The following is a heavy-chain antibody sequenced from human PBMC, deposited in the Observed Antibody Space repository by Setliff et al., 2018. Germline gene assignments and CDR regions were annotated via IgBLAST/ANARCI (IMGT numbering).Heavy chain of an antibody. D-gene: IGHD3-10*01. CDR3: ARDHAYGSRFYYYYYKMDV. CDR2: IKQDGSEK. CDR1: GFTFKNAW. Sequence: GGSLRLSCATSGFTFKNAWMSWVRQAPGKGLEWVANIKQDGSEKYYVDSVKGRFTISRDNAKNSLYLQMNSLRAEDTAVYYCARDHAYGSRFYYYYYKMDVWGQGTTVTVSS. J-gene: IGHJ6*02. V-gene: IGHV3-7*01.